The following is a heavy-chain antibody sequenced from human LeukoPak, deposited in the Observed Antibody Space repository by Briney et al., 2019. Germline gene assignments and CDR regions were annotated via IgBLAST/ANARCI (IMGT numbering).Heavy chain of an antibody. Sequence: SKTLSLTCAVYGGSFSGYYWSWIRQPPGKGLEWIGEINHSGSTNYNPSLKSRVTISVDTSKNQFSLKLSSVTAADTAVYYCARVNTIFGVVIIPVYYFDYWGQGTLVTVSS. J-gene: IGHJ4*02. CDR1: GGSFSGYY. CDR3: ARVNTIFGVVIIPVYYFDY. CDR2: INHSGST. V-gene: IGHV4-34*01. D-gene: IGHD3-3*01.